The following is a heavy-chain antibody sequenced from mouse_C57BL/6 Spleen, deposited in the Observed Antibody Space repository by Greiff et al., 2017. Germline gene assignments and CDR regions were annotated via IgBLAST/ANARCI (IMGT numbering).Heavy chain of an antibody. CDR2: ISPKNGGT. CDR1: GYTFTDYY. V-gene: IGHV1-26*01. Sequence: VKLQQSGPELVKPGASVKISCKASGYTFTDYYMNWVKQSHGKSLEWIGDISPKNGGTSYNQKFKGKATLTVDKSSSTAYMELRSLTSEDSAGDYCARKDGYRYFDYWGQGTTLTVSS. D-gene: IGHD2-3*01. CDR3: ARKDGYRYFDY. J-gene: IGHJ2*01.